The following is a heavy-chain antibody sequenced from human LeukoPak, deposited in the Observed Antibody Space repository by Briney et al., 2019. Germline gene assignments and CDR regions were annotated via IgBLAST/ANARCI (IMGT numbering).Heavy chain of an antibody. D-gene: IGHD6-19*01. CDR2: ISFDGSNK. CDR3: ARSSSGWSFDY. J-gene: IGHJ4*02. V-gene: IGHV3-30-3*01. CDR1: GFTFNNYA. Sequence: GGSLRLSCAASGFTFNNYAMHWVRQAPGKGLEWVAVISFDGSNKDYADSVKGRFSISRDNSKNTLYLQMNSLRAEDTAVYYCARSSSGWSFDYWGQGTLVTVSS.